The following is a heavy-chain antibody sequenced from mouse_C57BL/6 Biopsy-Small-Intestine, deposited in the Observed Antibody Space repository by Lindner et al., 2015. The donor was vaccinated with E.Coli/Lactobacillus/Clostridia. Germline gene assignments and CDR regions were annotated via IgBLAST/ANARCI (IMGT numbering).Heavy chain of an antibody. CDR2: ILPGSDTT. Sequence: VQLQESGAELMKPGASVKLSCKASGYTFTAYWIEWVKQRPGHGLEWIGEILPGSDTTNYNETFNGKATFSADTSSNTVYMQVSSLATEDSAIFYCTRRWGFYFDVWGTGTTVTVSS. D-gene: IGHD3-1*01. CDR3: TRRWGFYFDV. CDR1: GYTFTAYW. V-gene: IGHV1-9*01. J-gene: IGHJ1*03.